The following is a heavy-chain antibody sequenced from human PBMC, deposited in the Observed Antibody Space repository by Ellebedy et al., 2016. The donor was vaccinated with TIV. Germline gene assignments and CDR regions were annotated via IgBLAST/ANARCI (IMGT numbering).Heavy chain of an antibody. J-gene: IGHJ5*01. CDR2: LFPGDSQT. CDR1: GYGITGHW. CDR3: ARRAYGSGNNLFDS. V-gene: IGHV5-51*01. D-gene: IGHD3-10*01. Sequence: GESLKISCKASGYGITGHWIAWVRQMHGKGLEWEGNLFPGDSQTKYGPSFQGQVTFSVDESISTAYLHWSSLKTSDTAIYFCARRAYGSGNNLFDSWGQGTLVTVSS.